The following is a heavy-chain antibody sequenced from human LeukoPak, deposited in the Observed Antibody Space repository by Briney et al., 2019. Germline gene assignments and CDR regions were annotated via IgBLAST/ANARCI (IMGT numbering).Heavy chain of an antibody. CDR2: IYYSGST. D-gene: IGHD3-22*01. CDR1: GGSISSYY. V-gene: IGHV4-59*01. Sequence: SETLSLTCTVSGGSISSYYWSWIRQPPGKGLEWIGYIYYSGSTNYNPSLKSRVTISVDTSENQFSLKLSSVTAADTAVYYCARADYYDSSGYYGGGVSFDYWGQGTLVTVSS. CDR3: ARADYYDSSGYYGGGVSFDY. J-gene: IGHJ4*02.